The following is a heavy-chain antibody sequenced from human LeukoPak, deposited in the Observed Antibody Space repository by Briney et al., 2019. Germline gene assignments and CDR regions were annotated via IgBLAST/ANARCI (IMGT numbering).Heavy chain of an antibody. CDR3: ARGYGDLNWFDP. CDR2: IIPLFGTA. Sequence: SVKVSCKASGGTFSSYAISWVRQAPGQGREWMGGIIPLFGTANYAQKFQGRVTITTDESTSTAYMELSSLRSEDTAVYYCARGYGDLNWFDPWGQGTLVTVSS. V-gene: IGHV1-69*05. CDR1: GGTFSSYA. J-gene: IGHJ5*02. D-gene: IGHD4-17*01.